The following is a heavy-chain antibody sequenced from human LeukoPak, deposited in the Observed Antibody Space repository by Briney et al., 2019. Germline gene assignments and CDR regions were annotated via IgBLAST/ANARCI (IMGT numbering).Heavy chain of an antibody. J-gene: IGHJ4*02. V-gene: IGHV4-59*01. D-gene: IGHD3-22*01. Sequence: PSETLSLTCTVSGGSISSYYWSWIRQPPGKGLEWIGYIYYTGSTNYNPSLKSRVTISVDTSKNQFSLKLSSVTAADTAVYYCARDRIRSYYDSSGYYEGFDYWGQGTLVTVSS. CDR1: GGSISSYY. CDR2: IYYTGST. CDR3: ARDRIRSYYDSSGYYEGFDY.